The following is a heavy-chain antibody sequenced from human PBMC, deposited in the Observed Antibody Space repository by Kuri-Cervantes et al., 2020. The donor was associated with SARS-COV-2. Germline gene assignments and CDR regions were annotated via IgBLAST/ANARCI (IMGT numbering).Heavy chain of an antibody. CDR3: AKETTRYYYYMDV. CDR1: GFTFSSYA. Sequence: GESLKISCAASGFTFSSYAMSWVRQAPGKGLEWVSAISGSGGSTYYADSVKGRFTISRDNSKNTLYLQMNSLRAEDTAVYYCAKETTRYYYYMDVWGKGTTVTVSS. J-gene: IGHJ6*03. CDR2: ISGSGGST. V-gene: IGHV3-23*01. D-gene: IGHD1-7*01.